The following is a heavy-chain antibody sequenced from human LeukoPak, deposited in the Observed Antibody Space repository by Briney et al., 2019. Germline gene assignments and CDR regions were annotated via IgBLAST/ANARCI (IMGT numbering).Heavy chain of an antibody. CDR3: ARGPQKNGHSSGYPGYFDY. CDR1: GFTFKSYA. D-gene: IGHD3-22*01. J-gene: IGHJ4*02. Sequence: GSLRLSCSASGFTFKSYAMHWVRQAPGKGLEYVSSINTNGANTYYADSVKGRFTISRDNSRNTVYVQMNSLRAEDTAVYYCARGPQKNGHSSGYPGYFDYWGQGTLVTVSS. CDR2: INTNGANT. V-gene: IGHV3-64*04.